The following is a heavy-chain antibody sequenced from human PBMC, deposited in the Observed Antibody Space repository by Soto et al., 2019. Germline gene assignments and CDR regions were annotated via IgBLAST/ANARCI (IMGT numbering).Heavy chain of an antibody. CDR1: GGTVSSYA. CDR3: ARRDTYYDILTGRYYYGMDV. J-gene: IGHJ6*02. CDR2: IIPIFGTA. V-gene: IGHV1-69*13. Sequence: SVKVSCKASGGTVSSYAISWVRQAPGQGLEWMGGIIPIFGTANYAQKFQGRVTITADESTSTAYMELSSLRSEDTAVYYCARRDTYYDILTGRYYYGMDVWGQGTTVTVSS. D-gene: IGHD3-9*01.